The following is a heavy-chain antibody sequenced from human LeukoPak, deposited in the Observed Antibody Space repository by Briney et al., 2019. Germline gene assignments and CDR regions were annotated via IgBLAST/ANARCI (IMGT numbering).Heavy chain of an antibody. CDR3: ARCYGYVWGNYRYFCYFDY. V-gene: IGHV3-7*01. CDR2: INQDGSEK. J-gene: IGHJ4*02. CDR1: GFTFSTYW. Sequence: GGSLRLSCAASGFTFSTYWMSWVRQAPGKGLEWVATINQDGSEKYYVDSVKGRFTISRDNAKNSLYLQVNSLRAEDTAVYYCARCYGYVWGNYRYFCYFDYWGQGTLVTVSS. D-gene: IGHD3-16*02.